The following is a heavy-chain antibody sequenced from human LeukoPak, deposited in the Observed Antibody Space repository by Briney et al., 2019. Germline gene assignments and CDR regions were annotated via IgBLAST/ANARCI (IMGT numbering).Heavy chain of an antibody. CDR1: GFTFDSSW. V-gene: IGHV3-74*01. Sequence: PGESLRLSCAASGFTFDSSWMHWVRQDPVKGLVWVARVSGDGTTTTYADSVKGRFTISRDNARNTLYLQMNIVRAEDTAVYYCARGGSPFYWGQGSRVTVSS. J-gene: IGHJ4*02. D-gene: IGHD3-10*01. CDR2: VSGDGTTT. CDR3: ARGGSPFY.